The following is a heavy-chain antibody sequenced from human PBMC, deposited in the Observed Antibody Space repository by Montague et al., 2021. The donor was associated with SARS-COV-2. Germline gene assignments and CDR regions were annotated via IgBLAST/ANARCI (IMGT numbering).Heavy chain of an antibody. Sequence: SLRLSCAASGFTLRNYWMSWVRQAPGKGLEWVANIHQGGGAKDYVDSVKGRFTISRDNAKNRLYLEMNSLRVEDSAIYYCARNELWGQGTPVTVSS. V-gene: IGHV3-7*01. CDR1: GFTLRNYW. CDR2: IHQGGGAK. J-gene: IGHJ4*02. CDR3: ARNEL.